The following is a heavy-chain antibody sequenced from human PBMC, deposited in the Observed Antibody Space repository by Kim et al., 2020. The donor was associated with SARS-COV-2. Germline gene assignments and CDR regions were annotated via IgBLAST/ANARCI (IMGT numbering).Heavy chain of an antibody. J-gene: IGHJ6*01. Sequence: GGSLRLSCAASGFTFSSYGMHWVRQAPGKGLEWVAVISYDGSNKYYADSVKGRFTISRDNSKNTLYLQMNSLRAEDTAVYYCAKKARYDFWSGPDPNYYG. CDR3: AKKARYDFWSGPDPNYYG. V-gene: IGHV3-30*18. CDR2: ISYDGSNK. D-gene: IGHD3-3*01. CDR1: GFTFSSYG.